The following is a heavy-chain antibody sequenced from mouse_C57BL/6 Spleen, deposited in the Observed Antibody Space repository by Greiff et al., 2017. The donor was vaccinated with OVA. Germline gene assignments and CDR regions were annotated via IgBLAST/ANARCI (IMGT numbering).Heavy chain of an antibody. CDR3: ARGVNYYGSSFYWYFDV. J-gene: IGHJ1*03. CDR2: IDPSDSYT. CDR1: GYTFTSYW. V-gene: IGHV1-50*01. D-gene: IGHD1-1*01. Sequence: QVQLKQPGAELVKPGASVKLSCKASGYTFTSYWMQWVKQRPGQGLEWIGEIDPSDSYTNYNQKFKGKATLTVDTSSSTAYMQLSSLTSEDSAVYYCARGVNYYGSSFYWYFDVWGTGTTVTVSS.